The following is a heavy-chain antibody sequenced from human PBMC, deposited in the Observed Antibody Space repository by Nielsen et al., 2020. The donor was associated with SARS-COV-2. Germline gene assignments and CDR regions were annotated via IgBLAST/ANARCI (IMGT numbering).Heavy chain of an antibody. CDR2: MIGSSSYI. Sequence: GESLNISCAGSGFTFRDYYMSWIRQAPGKGLEWVAQMIGSSSYIHYADSVKGRYTISKDSAKNSLYLQMNSLRAEDTAVYYCARVAGTPPVSYSYFDLWGRGTLVTVSS. CDR3: ARVAGTPPVSYSYFDL. V-gene: IGHV3-11*05. J-gene: IGHJ2*01. D-gene: IGHD6-19*01. CDR1: GFTFRDYY.